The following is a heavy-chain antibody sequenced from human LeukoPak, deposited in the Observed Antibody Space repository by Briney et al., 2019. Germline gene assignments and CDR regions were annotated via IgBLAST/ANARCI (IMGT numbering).Heavy chain of an antibody. Sequence: ASVKVSCKVSGYTLTELPMHWVRQAPGKGLEWMGGFDPEDGETIYAQKFQGRVTMTEDTSTDTAYMELSSLRSEDTAVYYCATSISYYYDSSGSDYWGQGTLVTVSS. CDR3: ATSISYYYDSSGSDY. CDR2: FDPEDGET. J-gene: IGHJ4*02. CDR1: GYTLTELP. V-gene: IGHV1-24*01. D-gene: IGHD3-22*01.